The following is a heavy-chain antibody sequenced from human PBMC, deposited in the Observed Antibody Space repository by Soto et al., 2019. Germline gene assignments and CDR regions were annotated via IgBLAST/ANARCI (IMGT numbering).Heavy chain of an antibody. Sequence: SETLSLTCTVSGGSISSGGYYWSWIRQHPGKGLEWIGYIYYSGSTTYNPSLKSRVSISVDTSKNQFSLKLSSVTAADTAVYYCARDQWDYENFYGLDVWGQGTTGTVSS. V-gene: IGHV4-31*03. J-gene: IGHJ6*02. CDR3: ARDQWDYENFYGLDV. CDR1: GGSISSGGYY. D-gene: IGHD4-17*01. CDR2: IYYSGST.